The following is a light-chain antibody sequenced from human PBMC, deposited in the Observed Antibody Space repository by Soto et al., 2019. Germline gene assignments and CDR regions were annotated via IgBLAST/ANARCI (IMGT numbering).Light chain of an antibody. Sequence: QSALTQPASVCGSPGQSITISCTGGSGDIGSHNLVSWYQQYLGKALKVIIYATTKRPSGVSDRFSGSKSGSVASLTISGLQADDEANYYCCSHVNDFTHWIFGGGTQLTVL. V-gene: IGLV2-23*01. J-gene: IGLJ7*01. CDR3: CSHVNDFTHWI. CDR1: SGDIGSHNL. CDR2: ATT.